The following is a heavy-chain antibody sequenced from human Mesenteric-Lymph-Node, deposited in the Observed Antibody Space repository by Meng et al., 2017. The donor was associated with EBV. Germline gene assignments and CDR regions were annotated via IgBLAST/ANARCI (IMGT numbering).Heavy chain of an antibody. J-gene: IGHJ4*02. D-gene: IGHD2-21*01. CDR3: ARVVVGTFDN. Sequence: VQVVESGGGLVKPGGSLRRSCAASGFIFSDYYMTWIRQALGKGLEWVAHISGTGRTIYYADSVKGRFTISSDSAKNSLFLQMNNLRAEDTAVYYCARVVVGTFDNWGQGTLVTVSS. V-gene: IGHV3-11*01. CDR1: GFIFSDYY. CDR2: ISGTGRTI.